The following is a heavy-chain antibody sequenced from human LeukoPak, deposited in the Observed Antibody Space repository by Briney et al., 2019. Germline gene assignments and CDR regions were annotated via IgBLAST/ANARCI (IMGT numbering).Heavy chain of an antibody. CDR1: GGTFSSYA. CDR2: IIPIFGTA. D-gene: IGHD1-7*01. J-gene: IGHJ6*03. CDR3: ASGTIVELRAIRNYYYYMDV. Sequence: ASVKVSCKASGGTFSSYAISWVRQAPGQGLEWMGGIIPIFGTANYAQKFQGRVTITADESTSTAYMELSSLRSEDTAVYYCASGTIVELRAIRNYYYYMDVWGKGTTVTVSS. V-gene: IGHV1-69*01.